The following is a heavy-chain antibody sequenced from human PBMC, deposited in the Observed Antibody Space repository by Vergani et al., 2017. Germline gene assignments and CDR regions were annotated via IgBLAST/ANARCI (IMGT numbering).Heavy chain of an antibody. D-gene: IGHD1-26*01. Sequence: EVQLVESGGGLVKPGGSLRLSCAASGFTFSSYAMSWVRQAPGKGLEWVSGISWNSGSIGYADSVKGRFTISRDNAKNSLYLQMNSLRAEDTALYYCAKAKGRSAALIDYWGQGTLVTVSS. J-gene: IGHJ4*02. CDR2: ISWNSGSI. V-gene: IGHV3-9*01. CDR3: AKAKGRSAALIDY. CDR1: GFTFSSYA.